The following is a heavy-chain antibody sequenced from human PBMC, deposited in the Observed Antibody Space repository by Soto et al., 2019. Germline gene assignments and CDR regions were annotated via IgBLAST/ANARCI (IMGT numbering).Heavy chain of an antibody. J-gene: IGHJ3*02. D-gene: IGHD6-13*01. V-gene: IGHV3-23*01. Sequence: GGSLRLSCAASGFTFSSYAMGWVRQAPGKGLEWVSSISDSGGSTYYADSVKGRFTISRDNFKNKLYLQMNSLRAEDTSLYYCAKEVDASSWTNDAFDIWGQGTMVTVSS. CDR2: ISDSGGST. CDR1: GFTFSSYA. CDR3: AKEVDASSWTNDAFDI.